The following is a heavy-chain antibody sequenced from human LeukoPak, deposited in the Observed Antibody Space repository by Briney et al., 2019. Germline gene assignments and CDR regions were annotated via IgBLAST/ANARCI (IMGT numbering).Heavy chain of an antibody. CDR2: IYHSGST. V-gene: IGHV4-39*01. D-gene: IGHD2-2*01. CDR3: ARLRSTSHDAFDI. J-gene: IGHJ3*02. Sequence: SETLSLTCTVSGGSIISNSHYWGWIRQPPGKGLEWIGSIYHSGSTYYNTSLKSRVTISVDTSKNQFSLNLSSVTAADTAVYYCARLRSTSHDAFDIWGQGTMVTVSS. CDR1: GGSIISNSHY.